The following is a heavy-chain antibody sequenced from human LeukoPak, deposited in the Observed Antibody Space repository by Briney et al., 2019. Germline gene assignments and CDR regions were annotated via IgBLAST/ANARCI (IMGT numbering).Heavy chain of an antibody. CDR3: ARDPSYDSSGYFDY. CDR2: IWYDGSNK. J-gene: IGHJ4*02. CDR1: GFTFSSYG. V-gene: IGHV3-33*01. Sequence: PGGSLRLSCAASGFTFSSYGMHWVRQAPGKGLEWVAVIWYDGSNKYYADSVKGRFTISRDNSKNTLYLQMNSLRAEDTAVCYCARDPSYDSSGYFDYWGQGTLVTVSS. D-gene: IGHD3-22*01.